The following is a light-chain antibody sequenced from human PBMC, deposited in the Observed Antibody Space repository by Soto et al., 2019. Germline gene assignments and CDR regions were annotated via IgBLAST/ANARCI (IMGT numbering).Light chain of an antibody. CDR3: SSYTTSSTYV. V-gene: IGLV2-14*01. Sequence: ALTQPASVSGSPGLSITISCTGTSSDVGAYNYVSWYQHHPDKAPKLLIYEVSNRPSGVSNRFSGSKSGNTASLTIAGLLAEEEAEYYCSSYTTSSTYVFGTGTKVTVL. J-gene: IGLJ1*01. CDR1: SSDVGAYNY. CDR2: EVS.